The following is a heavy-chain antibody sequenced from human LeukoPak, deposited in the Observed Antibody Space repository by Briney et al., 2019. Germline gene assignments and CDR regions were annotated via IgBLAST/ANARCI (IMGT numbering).Heavy chain of an antibody. D-gene: IGHD4-11*01. CDR2: IYHSGST. V-gene: IGHV4-59*08. CDR3: ASLPSNTVTHDY. J-gene: IGHJ4*02. Sequence: SETLSLTCTVSGGSISSYYWSWIRQPPGKGLEWIGYIYHSGSTHYNPSLKSRVTLSVDTSRNQFSLKLRSVTAADTAVYYCASLPSNTVTHDYWGQGTLVTVSS. CDR1: GGSISSYY.